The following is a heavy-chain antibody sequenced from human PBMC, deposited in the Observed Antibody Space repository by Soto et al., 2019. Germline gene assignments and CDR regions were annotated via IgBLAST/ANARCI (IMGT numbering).Heavy chain of an antibody. Sequence: SETLSLTCTVSGGSISSSSYYWGWIRQPPGKGLEWIGSIYYSGSTYYNPSLKSRVTISVDTSKNQFSLKLSSVTAADTAVYYCAIIPYDILTGYYGMDVWGQGTTVTVSS. J-gene: IGHJ6*02. CDR1: GGSISSSSYY. CDR3: AIIPYDILTGYYGMDV. CDR2: IYYSGST. V-gene: IGHV4-39*01. D-gene: IGHD3-9*01.